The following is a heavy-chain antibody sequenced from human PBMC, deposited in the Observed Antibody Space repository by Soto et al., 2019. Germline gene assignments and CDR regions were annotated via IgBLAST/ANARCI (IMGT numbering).Heavy chain of an antibody. D-gene: IGHD6-13*01. CDR2: MSCDGSKK. Sequence: PGGSLRLSCAASGFTFSSCAMHWVRQAPGKGLEWVAVMSCDGSKKYYADSVKGRFTISRDNSKNTIYLQMNSLRAEDTAMFYCAKAEPAAGGVGSLDLWGQGTLVTVSS. V-gene: IGHV3-30-3*01. J-gene: IGHJ4*03. CDR3: AKAEPAAGGVGSLDL. CDR1: GFTFSSCA.